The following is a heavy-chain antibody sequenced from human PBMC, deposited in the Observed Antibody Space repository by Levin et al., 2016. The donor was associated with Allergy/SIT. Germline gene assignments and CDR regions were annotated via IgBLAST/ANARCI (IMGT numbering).Heavy chain of an antibody. CDR2: SSSSRDTM. V-gene: IGHV3-48*02. J-gene: IGHJ3*02. D-gene: IGHD2-2*01. CDR3: ARDGLCSSANCYGGGDGFDI. CDR1: GFTISFYD. Sequence: PGESLKISCAASGFTISFYDMNWVRLAPGKGLEWVSYSSSSRDTMDYADSVKGRFSISRDSAKNSLYLQMNSLRDEDTAVYYCARDGLCSSANCYGGGDGFDIWGHGTMVTVSS.